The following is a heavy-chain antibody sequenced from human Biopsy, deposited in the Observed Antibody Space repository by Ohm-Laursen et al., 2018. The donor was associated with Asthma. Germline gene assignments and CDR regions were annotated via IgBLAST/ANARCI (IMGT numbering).Heavy chain of an antibody. J-gene: IGHJ4*02. V-gene: IGHV3-30*03. CDR2: ITTDGVYK. D-gene: IGHD6-19*01. Sequence: SLRLSCAASRFTYEMHWVRQAPGEGLEWLALITTDGVYKYNGESVRGRFSISRDNSKNTLSLQMNSLTAEDTAVYHCAREGVAGTHIEDWGQGTLVTVSS. CDR1: RFTYE. CDR3: AREGVAGTHIED.